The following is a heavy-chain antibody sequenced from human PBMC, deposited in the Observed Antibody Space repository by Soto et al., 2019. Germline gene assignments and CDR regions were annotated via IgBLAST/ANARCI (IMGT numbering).Heavy chain of an antibody. CDR2: VSGSGDGT. J-gene: IGHJ5*02. Sequence: VGSLRLSCVASGFTFTNYAMSWVRQAPGKGLEWVSVVSGSGDGTYYADSVKGRFSISRDNSKNTLYLQMNSLRAEDTAVYYCAKGGDTAMPKFNWFDAWGQGTLVTVSS. CDR1: GFTFTNYA. D-gene: IGHD5-18*01. V-gene: IGHV3-23*01. CDR3: AKGGDTAMPKFNWFDA.